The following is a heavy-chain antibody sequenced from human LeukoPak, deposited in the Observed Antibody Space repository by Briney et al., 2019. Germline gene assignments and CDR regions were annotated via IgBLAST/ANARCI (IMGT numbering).Heavy chain of an antibody. D-gene: IGHD6-19*01. CDR1: GFTFSSYA. Sequence: GGSLRLSCAASGFTFSSYAMSWVRQAPGKGLECVSAISGSGGSTYYADSVKGRFTISRDNSKNTLYLQMNSLRAEDTAVYYCAKGGQQWLAYNWFDPWGEGTLVTVSS. J-gene: IGHJ5*02. V-gene: IGHV3-23*01. CDR2: ISGSGGST. CDR3: AKGGQQWLAYNWFDP.